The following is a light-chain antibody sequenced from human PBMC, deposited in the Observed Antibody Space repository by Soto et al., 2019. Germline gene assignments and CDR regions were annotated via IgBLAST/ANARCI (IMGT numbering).Light chain of an antibody. J-gene: IGKJ1*01. CDR3: QQYSSSRT. CDR1: QSISSNY. Sequence: IVLKQSLATLSLSPGDRATLSCRASQSISSNYLTWYPQKPGQAPRLLMYDASSRATGIPDRFSGSGSGTDFTLTISRLEPEDFAVYYCQQYSSSRTFGQGTKVDIK. V-gene: IGKV3-20*01. CDR2: DAS.